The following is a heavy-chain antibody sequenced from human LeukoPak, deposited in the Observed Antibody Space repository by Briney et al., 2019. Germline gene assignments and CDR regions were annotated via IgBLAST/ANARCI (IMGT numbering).Heavy chain of an antibody. V-gene: IGHV1-2*04. CDR1: GYTLAGYY. Sequence: ASVKVSCKASGYTLAGYYMHWVRQAPGQGLEWMGWINPNSGGTNYAQKFQGWVTMTRDTSISTAYMELSRLRSDDTAVYYCARDSSSFNGNWFDPWGQGTLVTVSS. CDR3: ARDSSSFNGNWFDP. CDR2: INPNSGGT. D-gene: IGHD6-13*01. J-gene: IGHJ5*02.